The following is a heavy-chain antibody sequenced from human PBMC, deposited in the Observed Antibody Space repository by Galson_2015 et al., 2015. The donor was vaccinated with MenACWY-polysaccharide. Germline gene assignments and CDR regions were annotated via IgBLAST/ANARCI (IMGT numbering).Heavy chain of an antibody. V-gene: IGHV3-7*04. J-gene: IGHJ4*02. D-gene: IGHD2-15*01. CDR1: RFTFSTYW. CDR3: ARGARWLDD. Sequence: SLRLSCAASRFTFSTYWMTWVRQAPGKGLEWVAIIKPDGSQKNYVDSVKGRFTISRDNARDSLYLQMNSLRAEDTAIYYCARGARWLDDWGQGTLVTVSS. CDR2: IKPDGSQK.